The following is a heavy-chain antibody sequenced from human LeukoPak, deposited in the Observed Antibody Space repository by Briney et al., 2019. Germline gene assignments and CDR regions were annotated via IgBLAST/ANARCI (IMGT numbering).Heavy chain of an antibody. D-gene: IGHD6-19*01. J-gene: IGHJ5*02. CDR1: GFTFSSYA. V-gene: IGHV3-21*01. CDR2: ISSSSSYI. Sequence: PGRSLRLSCAASGFTFSSYAMHWVRQAPGKGLEWVSSISSSSSYIYYADSVKGRFTISRDNAKNSLYLQMNSLRAEDTAVYYCARGSVKAVAAWGQGTLVTVSS. CDR3: ARGSVKAVAA.